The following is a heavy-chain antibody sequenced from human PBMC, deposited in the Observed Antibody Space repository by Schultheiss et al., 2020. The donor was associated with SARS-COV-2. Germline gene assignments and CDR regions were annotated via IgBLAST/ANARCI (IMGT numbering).Heavy chain of an antibody. Sequence: SQTLSLTWAVSGYSISSGYYWGWIRQPPGKGLEWIGSIYHSGSTYYNPSLKSRVTISVDTSKNQFSLKLSSVTAADTAVYYCARDGRGYYYGMDVWGQGTTVTVSS. CDR1: GYSISSGYY. V-gene: IGHV4-38-2*02. J-gene: IGHJ6*02. D-gene: IGHD2-15*01. CDR3: ARDGRGYYYGMDV. CDR2: IYHSGST.